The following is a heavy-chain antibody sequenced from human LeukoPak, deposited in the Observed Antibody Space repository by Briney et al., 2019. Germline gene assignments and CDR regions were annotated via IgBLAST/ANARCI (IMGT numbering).Heavy chain of an antibody. CDR3: ARIRCGHSGSVCYNH. CDR2: ISHTEGT. CDR1: GVSINDYY. Sequence: SETLSLTRGVFGVSINDYYWSWIRQSPGRGLEWIGEISHTEGTRYNPSLESRVTMSVGTSENQLSLKLIFVTAADTAVYYCARIRCGHSGSVCYNHWGLGTLVTVSS. D-gene: IGHD2-21*01. J-gene: IGHJ4*02. V-gene: IGHV4-34*01.